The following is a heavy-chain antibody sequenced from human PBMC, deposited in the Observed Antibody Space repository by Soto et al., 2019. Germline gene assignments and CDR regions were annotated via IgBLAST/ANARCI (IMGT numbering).Heavy chain of an antibody. CDR2: INAGNGHT. Sequence: ASVKVSCKTSGGTFTNYAIHWVRQAPGQRLEWMGWINAGNGHTKYSQKFQARVTITRDASASTAYMELSSLRSEDTAVYYCARGERYYYDSSGYFGFDYWGQGTLVTVSS. CDR3: ARGERYYYDSSGYFGFDY. V-gene: IGHV1-3*01. J-gene: IGHJ4*02. D-gene: IGHD3-22*01. CDR1: GGTFTNYA.